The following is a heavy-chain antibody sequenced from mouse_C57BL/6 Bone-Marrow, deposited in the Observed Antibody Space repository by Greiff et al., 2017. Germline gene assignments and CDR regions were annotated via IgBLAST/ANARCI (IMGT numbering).Heavy chain of an antibody. Sequence: QVQLQQPGAELVKPGASVKVSCKASGYTFTSYWMHWVKQRPGQGLEWIGRIHPSDSDTNYNQKFKGKATLTVDKSSSTAYMQLSSLTSEDSAVYYCAIGITTVVAFDYWGQGTLVTVSA. CDR1: GYTFTSYW. CDR3: AIGITTVVAFDY. CDR2: IHPSDSDT. V-gene: IGHV1-74*01. D-gene: IGHD1-1*01. J-gene: IGHJ3*01.